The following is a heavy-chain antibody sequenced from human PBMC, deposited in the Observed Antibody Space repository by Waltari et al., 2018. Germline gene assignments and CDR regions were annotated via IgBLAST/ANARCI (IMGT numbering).Heavy chain of an antibody. CDR1: GFTFSSNW. CDR2: IKPDGRQK. CDR3: ARDFNWGWDF. D-gene: IGHD7-27*01. Sequence: EVQLVDSGGGLVQPGGSLRLSCAASGFTFSSNWMSWVRQAPGRGLEWLANIKPDGRQKYYVDSVRGRFSISRDNAKNSLYLQLNSLRAEDTAIYYCARDFNWGWDFWGQGTLVTVSS. J-gene: IGHJ4*02. V-gene: IGHV3-7*03.